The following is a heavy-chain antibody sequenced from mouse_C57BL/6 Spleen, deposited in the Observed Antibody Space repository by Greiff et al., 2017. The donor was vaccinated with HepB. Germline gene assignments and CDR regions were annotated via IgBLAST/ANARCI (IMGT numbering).Heavy chain of an antibody. V-gene: IGHV5-15*01. CDR1: GFTFSDYG. J-gene: IGHJ3*01. CDR2: ISNLAYSI. CDR3: ARSSQLGTWFAY. D-gene: IGHD4-1*02. Sequence: EVQRVESGGGLVQPGGSLKLSCAASGFTFSDYGMAWVRQAPRKGPEWVAFISNLAYSIYYADTVTGRFTISRENAKNTLYLEMSSLRSEDTAMYYCARSSQLGTWFAYWGQGTLVTVAA.